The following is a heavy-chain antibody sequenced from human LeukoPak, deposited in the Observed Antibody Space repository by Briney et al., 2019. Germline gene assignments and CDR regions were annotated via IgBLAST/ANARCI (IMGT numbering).Heavy chain of an antibody. D-gene: IGHD5-12*01. Sequence: GGSLRLSCAASGFTFSSYSMNWVRQAPGKGLEWVSSISSSSSYIYYADSVKGRFTISRDKAKNSLYLQMNSLRAEDTAIYYCAREGMVATFDYWGQGTMVTVSS. J-gene: IGHJ4*02. CDR1: GFTFSSYS. CDR2: ISSSSSYI. CDR3: AREGMVATFDY. V-gene: IGHV3-21*01.